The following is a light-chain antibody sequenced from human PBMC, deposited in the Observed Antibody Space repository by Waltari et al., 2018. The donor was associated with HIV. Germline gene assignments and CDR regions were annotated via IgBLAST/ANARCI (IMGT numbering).Light chain of an antibody. CDR2: QSD. J-gene: IGLJ3*02. V-gene: IGLV1-47*01. Sequence: QSVLTQPPSTSAPPGQRVTILCSAASSNIGSHFVSLYQPVPGATPKLLIYQSDRRPAGVPDRFSGSESGTSASLAINGLRSEDEAVYYCAAWDNYLNAWVFGGGTKVTVL. CDR1: SSNIGSHF. CDR3: AAWDNYLNAWV.